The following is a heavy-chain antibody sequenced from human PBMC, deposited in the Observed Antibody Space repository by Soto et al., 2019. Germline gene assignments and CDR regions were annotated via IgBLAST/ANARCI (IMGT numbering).Heavy chain of an antibody. CDR2: IYHSGST. CDR1: GYSISSGYY. Sequence: PSETLSLTCAVSGYSISSGYYWGWIRQPPGKGLEWIGSIYHSGSTYYNPSLKSRVTISVDTSKNQFSLKLSSVTAADTAVYYYARAVTAGVFDYWGQGTLVTSPQ. V-gene: IGHV4-38-2*01. D-gene: IGHD5-18*01. J-gene: IGHJ4*02. CDR3: ARAVTAGVFDY.